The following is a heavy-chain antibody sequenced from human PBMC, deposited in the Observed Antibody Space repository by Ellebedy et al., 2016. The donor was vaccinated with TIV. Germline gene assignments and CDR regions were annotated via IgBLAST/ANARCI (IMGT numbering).Heavy chain of an antibody. CDR1: GGSISSYY. V-gene: IGHV4-59*01. Sequence: GSLRLSXTVSGGSISSYYWSWIRQPPGKGLEWIGYIYYSGSTNYNPSLKSRVTISVDTSKNQFSLKLSSVTAADTAVYFCARGWSYYVEAFDIWGQGTMVTVSS. CDR3: ARGWSYYVEAFDI. J-gene: IGHJ3*02. CDR2: IYYSGST. D-gene: IGHD1-26*01.